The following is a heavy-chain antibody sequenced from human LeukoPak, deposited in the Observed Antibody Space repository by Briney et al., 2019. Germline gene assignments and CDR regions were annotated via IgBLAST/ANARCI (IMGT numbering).Heavy chain of an antibody. J-gene: IGHJ4*02. D-gene: IGHD4-17*01. CDR3: ARDFGGSDGDSDVPIYYFDY. CDR2: ISAYNGNT. Sequence: ASVKVSCKASGYTFTSYGISWVRQAPGQGLEWMGWISAYNGNTNYAQKLQGRVTMTTDTSTSTAYMELRSLRSDDTAVYYRARDFGGSDGDSDVPIYYFDYWGQGTLVTVSS. CDR1: GYTFTSYG. V-gene: IGHV1-18*01.